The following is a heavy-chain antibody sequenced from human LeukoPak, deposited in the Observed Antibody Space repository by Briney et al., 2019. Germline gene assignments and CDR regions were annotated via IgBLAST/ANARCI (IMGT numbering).Heavy chain of an antibody. D-gene: IGHD3-22*01. V-gene: IGHV4-39*02. CDR2: IYYSGST. CDR3: ARDGFIGEIVVVTTFDY. Sequence: SETLSLTCTVSGGSISSSSYYWGWIRQPPGKGLEWIGSIYYSGSTYYKSSLKSRVTISVDTSKNLFSLKLSSVTAADTAVYYCARDGFIGEIVVVTTFDYWGQGTLVTVSS. CDR1: GGSISSSSYY. J-gene: IGHJ4*02.